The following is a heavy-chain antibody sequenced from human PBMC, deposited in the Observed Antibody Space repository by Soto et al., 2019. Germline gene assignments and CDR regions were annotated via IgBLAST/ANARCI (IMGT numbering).Heavy chain of an antibody. D-gene: IGHD3-3*01. CDR1: GFTFSSYA. CDR3: AKDLATIFGVVIIGPFDY. J-gene: IGHJ4*02. Sequence: GGSLRLSCAASGFTFSSYAMSWVRQAPGKGLEWVSAISGSGGSTYYADSVKGRFTISRDNSKNTLYLQMNSLRAEDTAVYYCAKDLATIFGVVIIGPFDYWGQGTLVTVSS. V-gene: IGHV3-23*01. CDR2: ISGSGGST.